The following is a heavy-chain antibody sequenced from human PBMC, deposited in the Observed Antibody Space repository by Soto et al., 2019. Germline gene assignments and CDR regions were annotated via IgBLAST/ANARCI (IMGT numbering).Heavy chain of an antibody. CDR3: ATSMGIWSDYLPSGMDV. CDR2: INPNSGGT. CDR1: GYTFTGYY. D-gene: IGHD3-3*01. J-gene: IGHJ6*02. V-gene: IGHV1-2*02. Sequence: QVQLVQSGAEVKKPGASVKVSCKASGYTFTGYYMHWVRQAPGQGLEWMGWINPNSGGTNYAQKFQGRVTMPRDTSISTAYMELSRLRSADTAVYYCATSMGIWSDYLPSGMDVWGQGTTVTVSS.